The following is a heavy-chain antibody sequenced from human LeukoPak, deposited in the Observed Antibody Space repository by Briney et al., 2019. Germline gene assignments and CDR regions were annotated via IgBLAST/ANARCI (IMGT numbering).Heavy chain of an antibody. D-gene: IGHD3-22*01. V-gene: IGHV4-39*01. CDR1: GDSISSNSYY. J-gene: IGHJ2*01. CDR2: IYYTRST. Sequence: PSETLSLTCTVSGDSISSNSYYWGWIRQPPGKGLEWIGSIYYTRSTYYNPSLKSRVTISVDTSKNQFSLKLTSVTAADTAVYYCARGVTMIVVVIHDWYFDLWGRGTLVTVSS. CDR3: ARGVTMIVVVIHDWYFDL.